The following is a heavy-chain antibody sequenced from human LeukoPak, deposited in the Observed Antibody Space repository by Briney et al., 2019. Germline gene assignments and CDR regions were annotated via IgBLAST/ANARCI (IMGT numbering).Heavy chain of an antibody. D-gene: IGHD2-2*01. J-gene: IGHJ3*02. CDR3: ARHKSSTSSTGSAFDI. Sequence: PSETLSLTCTVSGGSICSYYWSWIRQPPGKGLEWIGYIYTSGSTNYNPSLKSRVTISVDTSKNQFSLKLSSVTAADTAVYYCARHKSSTSSTGSAFDIWGQGTMVTVSS. CDR1: GGSICSYY. CDR2: IYTSGST. V-gene: IGHV4-4*09.